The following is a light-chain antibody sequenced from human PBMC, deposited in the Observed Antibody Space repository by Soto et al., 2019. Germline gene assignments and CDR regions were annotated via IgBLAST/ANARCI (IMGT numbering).Light chain of an antibody. CDR1: QSVGSY. V-gene: IGKV3-11*01. CDR3: HQRGNWPVT. CDR2: DAS. J-gene: IGKJ1*01. Sequence: EIVLTQSPATLSLSPGERATLSCRASQSVGSYFAWYQQKPGQAPRLLIYDASNRATGIPARFSGSGSGTDFTRTISSLEPDDFAVYYCHQRGNWPVTFGQGTRVDIK.